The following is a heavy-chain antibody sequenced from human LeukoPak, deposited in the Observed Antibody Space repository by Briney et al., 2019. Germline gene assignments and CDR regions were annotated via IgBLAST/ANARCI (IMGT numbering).Heavy chain of an antibody. Sequence: SETLSLTCSVSGGSMRISHYYWGWIRQPPGKGLEWIGSGYYSGRTDYNPSLKSRVTISLDMSKNQFSLKLTSMTAADTAVYYCARRRWQRGPDVVNPFDYWGQGTLVTVSS. D-gene: IGHD5-12*01. CDR3: ARRRWQRGPDVVNPFDY. CDR1: GGSMRISHYY. V-gene: IGHV4-39*07. CDR2: GYYSGRT. J-gene: IGHJ4*02.